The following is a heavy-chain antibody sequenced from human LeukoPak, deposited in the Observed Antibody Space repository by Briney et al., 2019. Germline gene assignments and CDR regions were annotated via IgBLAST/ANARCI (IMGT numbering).Heavy chain of an antibody. CDR1: GGTFSSYA. CDR2: IIPIFGTA. D-gene: IGHD3-9*01. V-gene: IGHV1-69*05. J-gene: IGHJ5*02. CDR3: ARGKGDFDWLLYRPIWFGP. Sequence: ASVTVSCKASGGTFSSYAISWVRQAPGQGLEWMGGIIPIFGTANYAQKFQGRVTITTDESTSTAYMELSSLRSEDTAVYYCARGKGDFDWLLYRPIWFGPWGQGILVTVSS.